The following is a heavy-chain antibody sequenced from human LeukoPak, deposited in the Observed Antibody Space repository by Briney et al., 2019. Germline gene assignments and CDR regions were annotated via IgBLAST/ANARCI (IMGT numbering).Heavy chain of an antibody. V-gene: IGHV4-61*02. J-gene: IGHJ5*02. CDR1: GGSFSSRPYY. D-gene: IGHD5-12*01. CDR3: ARVGPYIEVDP. Sequence: SETLSLTCTVSGGSFSSRPYYWSWIRQPAGRGLEWIGRIYTSGDTDYNPSLKSRVTISVDTSKNQFSLQLSSLTASDTAVYYCARVGPYIEVDPWGQGTLVIVSS. CDR2: IYTSGDT.